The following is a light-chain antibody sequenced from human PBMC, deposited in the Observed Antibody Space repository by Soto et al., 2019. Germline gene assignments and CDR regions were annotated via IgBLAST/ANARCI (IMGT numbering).Light chain of an antibody. CDR3: KQRSNWPLT. J-gene: IGKJ4*01. Sequence: EIVLTQSPGTLSLSPGERATLSCRASQSVSSSYLAWYQQKPGQAPRLLIYDASNRATGIQARFSGSGSGTDFTLTISSLEPEDFAVYYCKQRSNWPLTFGGGTKVDIK. CDR1: QSVSSSY. CDR2: DAS. V-gene: IGKV3-11*01.